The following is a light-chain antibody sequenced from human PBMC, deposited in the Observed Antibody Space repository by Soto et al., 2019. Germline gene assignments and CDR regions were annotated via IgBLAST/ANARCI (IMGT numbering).Light chain of an antibody. CDR1: RSNIGNNA. V-gene: IGLV1-44*01. CDR3: GTSDDSLKASGV. J-gene: IGLJ2*01. Sequence: QSVLTQTPSASGTPGQTVTISCSGSRSNIGNNAVSWYQQFPGTAPKLLIYNNNKRPSGVPDQLSGSKSGTTASLAISGRQSTEEADYYCGTSDDSLKASGVFGGGTKVTVL. CDR2: NNN.